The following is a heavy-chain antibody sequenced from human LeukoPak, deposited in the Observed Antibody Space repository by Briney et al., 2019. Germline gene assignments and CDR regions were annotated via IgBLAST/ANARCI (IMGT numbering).Heavy chain of an antibody. CDR1: GYSFSSYW. D-gene: IGHD5-18*01. V-gene: IGHV5-51*01. CDR2: IYPDDSDS. CDR3: AASRALYSLDAFDI. J-gene: IGHJ3*02. Sequence: GESLKISCKGSGYSFSSYWIGWVRQMPGKGLEWMGIIYPDDSDSRYSPSFQGQVTISADKSISTAYLQWSSLKASDTALYYCAASRALYSLDAFDIWGQGTLVTVSS.